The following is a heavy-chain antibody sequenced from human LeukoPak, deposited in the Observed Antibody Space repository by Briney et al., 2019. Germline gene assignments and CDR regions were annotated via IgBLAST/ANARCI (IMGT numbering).Heavy chain of an antibody. CDR2: ISGSGGRT. V-gene: IGHV3-23*01. D-gene: IGHD3-9*01. Sequence: GGSLRLSCAASGFSFSSYAMNWVRQAPGKGLEWVSIISGSGGRTYYADSAKGRFTISRDTSKNTLYLQMNSLRAEDTAVYYCAKVSDILTGYYEAWGQATLVTVSS. CDR1: GFSFSSYA. J-gene: IGHJ5*02. CDR3: AKVSDILTGYYEA.